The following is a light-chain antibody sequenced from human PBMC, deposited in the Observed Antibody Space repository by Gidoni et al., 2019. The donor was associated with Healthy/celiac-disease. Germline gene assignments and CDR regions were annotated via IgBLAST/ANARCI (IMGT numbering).Light chain of an antibody. CDR1: SSNIGNNY. Sequence: QSVLTQPPPVSAAPGQKVTISCSGSSSNIGNNYVSWYQQLPGTAPKLLIYDNNKRPSGIPDRFSGSKSGTSATLGITGLQTGDEADYYCGTWDSSLVVFGGGTKLTVL. J-gene: IGLJ2*01. CDR3: GTWDSSLVV. V-gene: IGLV1-51*01. CDR2: DNN.